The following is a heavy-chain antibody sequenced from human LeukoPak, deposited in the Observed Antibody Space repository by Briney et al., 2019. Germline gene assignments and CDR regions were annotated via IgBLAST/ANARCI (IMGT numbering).Heavy chain of an antibody. V-gene: IGHV4-59*08. CDR1: GFTFSSFA. D-gene: IGHD6-19*01. Sequence: GSLRLSCSASGFTFSSFAMHWVRQPPGKGLEWIGYVYYSGSTNYNPSLKSRVTISVDTSKNQSSLKLSSVTAADTAVYYCARLKAVAGNDAFDIWGQGTMVTVSS. CDR2: VYYSGST. CDR3: ARLKAVAGNDAFDI. J-gene: IGHJ3*02.